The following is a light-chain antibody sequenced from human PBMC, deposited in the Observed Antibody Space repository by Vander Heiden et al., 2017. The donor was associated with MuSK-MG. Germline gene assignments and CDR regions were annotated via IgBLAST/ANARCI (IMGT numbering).Light chain of an antibody. J-gene: IGLJ2*01. CDR3: AAWDDSLSGHVV. CDR1: SSNIGTNS. CDR2: GNN. V-gene: IGLV1-47*02. Sequence: QSVLTQPPSASGTPGQRVTISCSGSSSNIGTNSVYWYQQLPGTAPNLLIYGNNQRPSGVPDRVSGSKSGTSASLAISGLRPEDEADYYCAAWDDSLSGHVVFGGGTKLTVL.